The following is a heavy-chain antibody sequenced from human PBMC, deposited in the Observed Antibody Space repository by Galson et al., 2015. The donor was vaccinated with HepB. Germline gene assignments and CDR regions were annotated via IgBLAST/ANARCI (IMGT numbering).Heavy chain of an antibody. J-gene: IGHJ4*02. CDR2: INSDGSRT. CDR1: GFTFRNYW. Sequence: SLRLSCAASGFTFRNYWMHWVRQAPGKGLVWVSHINSDGSRTTSADSVKGRFTISRDNAKNTLYLQMNSLRAEDTAVYYCARAGMTLLDYWGQGTLVTVSS. CDR3: ARAGMTLLDY. V-gene: IGHV3-74*01. D-gene: IGHD2-21*02.